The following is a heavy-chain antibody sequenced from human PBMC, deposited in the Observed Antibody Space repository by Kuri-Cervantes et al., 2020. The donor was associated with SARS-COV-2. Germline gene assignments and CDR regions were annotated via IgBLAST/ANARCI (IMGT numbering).Heavy chain of an antibody. V-gene: IGHV3-21*01. J-gene: IGHJ4*02. CDR2: ISSSSSYI. CDR1: GFTSSSYS. CDR3: ARGPESGYCSSTSCYLDY. Sequence: ETLSLTCAASGFTSSSYSMNWVRQAPGKGLEWVSSISSSSSYIYYADSVKGRFTISRDNAKNSLYLQMNSLRAEDTAVYYCARGPESGYCSSTSCYLDYWGQGTLVTVSS. D-gene: IGHD2-2*03.